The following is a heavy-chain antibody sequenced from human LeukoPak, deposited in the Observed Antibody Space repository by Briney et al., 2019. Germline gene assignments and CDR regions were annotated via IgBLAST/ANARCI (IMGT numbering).Heavy chain of an antibody. CDR3: ARGGGTSWLDY. J-gene: IGHJ4*02. Sequence: SETLFLTCTVSGGSISNYYWSWIRQPAGKGLEWIGRIYTGGSTNYNPPLKSRVTMSVDTSKNQFSLKVSSVTAADTAVYYCARGGGTSWLDYWGQGTLVIVSS. V-gene: IGHV4-4*07. D-gene: IGHD6-13*01. CDR1: GGSISNYY. CDR2: IYTGGST.